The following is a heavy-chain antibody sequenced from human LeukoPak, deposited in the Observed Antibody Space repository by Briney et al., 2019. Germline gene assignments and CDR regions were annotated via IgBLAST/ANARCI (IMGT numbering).Heavy chain of an antibody. J-gene: IGHJ4*02. D-gene: IGHD3-9*01. CDR2: ISAYNGNT. CDR3: AREQRYFDWLLPNHFDY. Sequence: ASVKVSCKASGYTFTSYGIRWVRQAPGQGLAWMGWISAYNGNTNYAQKLQGRVTMTTDTSTSTAYMELRSLRSDDTAVYYCAREQRYFDWLLPNHFDYWGQGTLVTVSS. CDR1: GYTFTSYG. V-gene: IGHV1-18*01.